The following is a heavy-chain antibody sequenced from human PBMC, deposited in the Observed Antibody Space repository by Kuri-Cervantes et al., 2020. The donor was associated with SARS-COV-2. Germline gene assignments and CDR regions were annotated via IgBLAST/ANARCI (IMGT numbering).Heavy chain of an antibody. CDR2: INPSGGST. Sequence: ASVKVSCKASGYTFTEYYMHWVRQAPGQGFEWMGIINPSGGSTSYAQKFQGRVTMTRDTSTSTVYMELSSLRSEDTAVYYCARDQLSFTIFGVVITYFDYWGQGTLVTVSS. D-gene: IGHD3-3*01. J-gene: IGHJ4*02. CDR1: GYTFTEYY. CDR3: ARDQLSFTIFGVVITYFDY. V-gene: IGHV1-46*01.